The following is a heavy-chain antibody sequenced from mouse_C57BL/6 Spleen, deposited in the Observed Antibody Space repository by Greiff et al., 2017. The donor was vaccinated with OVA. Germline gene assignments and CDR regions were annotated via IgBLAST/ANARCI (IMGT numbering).Heavy chain of an antibody. V-gene: IGHV1-58*01. CDR3: ARSDGNYPLGYFDV. J-gene: IGHJ1*03. D-gene: IGHD2-1*01. Sequence: EVKLMESGAELVRPGSSVKMSCKTSGYTFTSYGINWVKQRPGQGLEWIGYIYIGNGYTEYNEKFKGKATLTSDTSSSTAYMQLSSLTSEDSAIYFCARSDGNYPLGYFDVWGTGTTVTVSS. CDR2: IYIGNGYT. CDR1: GYTFTSYG.